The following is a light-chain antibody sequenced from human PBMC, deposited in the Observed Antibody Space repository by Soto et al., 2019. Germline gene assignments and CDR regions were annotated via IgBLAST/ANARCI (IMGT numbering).Light chain of an antibody. Sequence: EIVMTQSPGTLSVSPGERATLSCRASQSVRTKLAWYQQKPGQAPRVLIYEASTRVTGTPASFSGSGSGTEFTLTISSLQSEDFAVYYCLQYDDWPFTFGPGTTVDIK. V-gene: IGKV3D-15*01. CDR1: QSVRTK. CDR2: EAS. CDR3: LQYDDWPFT. J-gene: IGKJ3*01.